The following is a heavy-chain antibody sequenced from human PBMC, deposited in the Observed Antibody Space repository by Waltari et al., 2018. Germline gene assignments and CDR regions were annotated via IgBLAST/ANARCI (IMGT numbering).Heavy chain of an antibody. CDR1: GFSLGTYG. CDR2: IFFGGGDS. J-gene: IGHJ4*02. Sequence: QIQLVESGGGVVQPGMSLRLSCEASGFSLGTYGMHWVRQAPGKGLEWVALIFFGGGDSLYADAVRGRFTISRDNSKNTLYLDINSLRLDDTAIYYCAKDAFRNTYLDHWGQGTLVTVSS. V-gene: IGHV3-30*19. CDR3: AKDAFRNTYLDH. D-gene: IGHD2-15*01.